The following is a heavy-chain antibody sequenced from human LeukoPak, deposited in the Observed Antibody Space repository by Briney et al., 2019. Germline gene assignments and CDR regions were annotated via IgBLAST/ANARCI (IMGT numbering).Heavy chain of an antibody. CDR1: GGTFSSYA. CDR3: ARDGCSRTSCPYYYYYNYMDV. Sequence: GASVKVSCKASGGTFSSYAISWVRQAPGQGLEWMGWISAYNGNTNYAQKLQGRVTMTTDTSTSTAYMELRSLRSDDTAVYYCARDGCSRTSCPYYYYYNYMDVWGKGTTVTVSS. CDR2: ISAYNGNT. V-gene: IGHV1-18*01. D-gene: IGHD2-2*01. J-gene: IGHJ6*03.